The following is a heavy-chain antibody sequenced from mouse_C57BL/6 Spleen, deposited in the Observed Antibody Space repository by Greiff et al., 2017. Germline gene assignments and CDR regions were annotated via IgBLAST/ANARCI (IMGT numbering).Heavy chain of an antibody. Sequence: QVQLQQPGAELVKPGASVKMSCKASGYTFTSYWITWVKQRPGQGLEWIGDIYPGRGSTNYNEKFKSKATLTVDTSASTAYMQLSSLTSEDSAVYYCARWDDGPFDYWGQGTTLTVSS. J-gene: IGHJ2*01. V-gene: IGHV1-55*01. CDR3: ARWDDGPFDY. CDR1: GYTFTSYW. CDR2: IYPGRGST. D-gene: IGHD2-3*01.